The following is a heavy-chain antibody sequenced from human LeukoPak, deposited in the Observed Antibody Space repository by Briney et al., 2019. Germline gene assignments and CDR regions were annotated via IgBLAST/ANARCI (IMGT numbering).Heavy chain of an antibody. V-gene: IGHV6-1*01. CDR3: SREFPWGPSNY. CDR2: TYYRSTWYH. J-gene: IGHJ4*02. Sequence: SQTLSLTCAVFGDXVSSDSADWNWIRQSPSRGLEWLGRTYYRSTWYHDYAESMKSRININPDTSKNQFSLQVNSVTPEDTAVYYCSREFPWGPSNYWGLGTLVTVSS. CDR1: GDXVSSDSAD. D-gene: IGHD7-27*01.